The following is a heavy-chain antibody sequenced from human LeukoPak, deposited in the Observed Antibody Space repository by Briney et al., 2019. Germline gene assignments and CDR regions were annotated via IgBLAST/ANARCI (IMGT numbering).Heavy chain of an antibody. CDR1: GFTFDAFA. D-gene: IGHD1-1*01. Sequence: GGSLRLSCAASGFTFDAFAMHWVRQAPGKGLECVSPISGDGARTHYADSVKGRFTISRDNARNSLYLQMNSLRDDDTAVYYCARDRGIWNWGQGTLVSVSS. V-gene: IGHV3-43*02. CDR3: ARDRGIWN. J-gene: IGHJ4*02. CDR2: ISGDGART.